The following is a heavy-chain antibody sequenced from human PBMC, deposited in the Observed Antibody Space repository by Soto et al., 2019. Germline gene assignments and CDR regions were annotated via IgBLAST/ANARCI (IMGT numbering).Heavy chain of an antibody. CDR2: ISDNGGRT. V-gene: IGHV3-23*01. CDR3: AKDFHSTRQEGNAY. D-gene: IGHD2-15*01. Sequence: EVQLLESGGGLVQPGGSLRLSCAASGFTFSTYAMPWVRQAPGKGLEWVSGISDNGGRTNYADSVKGRFTISRDNSKNTQILQMNILRAEDMAIYDCAKDFHSTRQEGNAYWGQGTLVAVSS. J-gene: IGHJ4*02. CDR1: GFTFSTYA.